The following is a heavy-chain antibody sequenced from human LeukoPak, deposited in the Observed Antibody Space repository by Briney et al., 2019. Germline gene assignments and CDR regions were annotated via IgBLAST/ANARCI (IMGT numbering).Heavy chain of an antibody. CDR2: ISSSGSTI. V-gene: IGHV3-48*03. D-gene: IGHD3-3*01. CDR1: GFTFSGYE. CDR3: AREPRRWSGYFDY. Sequence: GSLRLSCAASGFTFSGYEMNWVRQAPGKGLEWVSYISSSGSTIYYADSVKGRFTISRDNAKNSLYLQMNSLRAEDTAVYYCAREPRRWSGYFDYWGQGTLVTVSS. J-gene: IGHJ4*02.